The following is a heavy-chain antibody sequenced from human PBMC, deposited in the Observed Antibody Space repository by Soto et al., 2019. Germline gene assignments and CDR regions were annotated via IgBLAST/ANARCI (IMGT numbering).Heavy chain of an antibody. CDR3: ASMVREVISSQDYYYGMDV. Sequence: QVQLVQSGAEVKKPGSSVKVSCKASGGTFSSYAISWVRQAPGQGLEWMGGIIPIFGTANYAQKFQGRVTITADESTGTAYMERSSLRSEDTAVYYCASMVREVISSQDYYYGMDVWGQGTTVTVSS. CDR1: GGTFSSYA. CDR2: IIPIFGTA. D-gene: IGHD3-10*01. V-gene: IGHV1-69*01. J-gene: IGHJ6*02.